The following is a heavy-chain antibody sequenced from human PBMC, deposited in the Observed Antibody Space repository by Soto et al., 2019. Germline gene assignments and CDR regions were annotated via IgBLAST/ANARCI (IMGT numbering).Heavy chain of an antibody. D-gene: IGHD3-9*01. J-gene: IGHJ5*02. Sequence: SEPLSLTSANSRDSRSSTTAARNWIRQYPSRGLEWLRRTYFMSKWYNHYAISVKRRITINLDTSQNKFSLLLNSMTTEVTTMYFCARDSFDQFVPWLNPWGQETLLTVSS. CDR2: TYFMSKWYN. CDR1: RDSRSSTTAA. V-gene: IGHV6-1*01. CDR3: ARDSFDQFVPWLNP.